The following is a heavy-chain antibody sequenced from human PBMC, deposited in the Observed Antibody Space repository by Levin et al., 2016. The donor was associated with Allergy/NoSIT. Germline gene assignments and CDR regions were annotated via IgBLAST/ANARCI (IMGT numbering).Heavy chain of an antibody. CDR3: ATRPPDHRWFGVFDY. Sequence: WIRQPPGKGLEWIGYIYHSGSTNYNPSLEGRVTISVDTSTNQFSLRLTSVTAADTAVYYCATRPPDHRWFGVFDYWGQGTLVTVSS. D-gene: IGHD3-10*01. V-gene: IGHV4-4*08. J-gene: IGHJ4*02. CDR2: IYHSGST.